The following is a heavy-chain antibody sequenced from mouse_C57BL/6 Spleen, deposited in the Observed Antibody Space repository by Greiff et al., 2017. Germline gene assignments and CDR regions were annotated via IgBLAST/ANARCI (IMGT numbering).Heavy chain of an antibody. J-gene: IGHJ4*01. Sequence: LQESGAELVKPGASVKMSCKASGYTFTTYPIEWMKQNHGKSLEWIGNFHPYNDDTKYNEKFKGKATLTVEKSSSTVYLELSRLTSDDSAVYYCARGDYYGNEGAMDYWGQGTSVTVSS. CDR1: GYTFTTYP. V-gene: IGHV1-47*01. CDR2: FHPYNDDT. D-gene: IGHD2-1*01. CDR3: ARGDYYGNEGAMDY.